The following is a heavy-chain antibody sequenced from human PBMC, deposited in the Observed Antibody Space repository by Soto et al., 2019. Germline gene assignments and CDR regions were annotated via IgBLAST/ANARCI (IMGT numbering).Heavy chain of an antibody. Sequence: GGSLRLSCAASGFTFSIYAMSWVRQAPGKGLEWVSAISGSGGSTYYADSVKGRFTISRDNSKNTLYLQMNSLRAEDTAVYYCAKGATNYYYYYGMDVWGQGTTVTVSS. V-gene: IGHV3-23*01. CDR3: AKGATNYYYYYGMDV. CDR1: GFTFSIYA. CDR2: ISGSGGST. J-gene: IGHJ6*02.